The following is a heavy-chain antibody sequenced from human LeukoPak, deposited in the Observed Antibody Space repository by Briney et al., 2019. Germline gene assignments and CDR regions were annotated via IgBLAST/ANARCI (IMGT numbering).Heavy chain of an antibody. V-gene: IGHV3-48*04. CDR2: ISRDSDIR. CDR3: VQDSCAISSSGSTFAY. J-gene: IGHJ4*02. Sequence: GGSLRLSCAASGFIFSRDSMNWVRQAPGRGLEWISYISRDSDIRYYADSVRGRFHISRDNAKNSLYLQMNSLRSEDMAVYYCVQDSCAISSSGSTFAYWGQGTLVTVSS. D-gene: IGHD2-2*01. CDR1: GFIFSRDS.